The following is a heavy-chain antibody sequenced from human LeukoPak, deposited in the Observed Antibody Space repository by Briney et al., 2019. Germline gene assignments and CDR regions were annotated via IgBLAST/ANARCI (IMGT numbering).Heavy chain of an antibody. CDR3: ARHNTAMVGYYFDY. D-gene: IGHD5-18*01. V-gene: IGHV1-2*04. J-gene: IGHJ4*02. CDR2: INPNSGGT. Sequence: ASVKVSCKASGYTFTGYYMHWVRQAPGQGLEWMGWINPNSGGTNYAQKFRGWVTMTRDTSISTAYMELSRLRSDDTAVYYCARHNTAMVGYYFDYWGQGTLVTVSS. CDR1: GYTFTGYY.